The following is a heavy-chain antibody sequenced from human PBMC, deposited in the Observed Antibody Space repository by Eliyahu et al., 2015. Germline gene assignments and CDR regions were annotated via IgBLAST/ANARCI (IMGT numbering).Heavy chain of an antibody. CDR1: GYPFTSYY. V-gene: IGHV1-46*01. CDR2: INPXAAGT. J-gene: IGHJ4*02. D-gene: IGHD4-17*01. Sequence: QVQLVQSGAEVKKPGASVKVSCKASGYPFTSYYIHWVRQAPGQGPEWMGIINPXAAGTTFAQRFQXRITMTRDTSTSTVYMELSSLRSEDTAVYYCARGVPAYGDFYFDSWGQGTLVTVSS. CDR3: ARGVPAYGDFYFDS.